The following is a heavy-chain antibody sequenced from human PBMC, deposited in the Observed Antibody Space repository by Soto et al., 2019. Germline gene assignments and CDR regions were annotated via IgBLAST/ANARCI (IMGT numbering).Heavy chain of an antibody. D-gene: IGHD3-16*01. CDR2: ITDTSATV. CDR3: VRDRGNAPYDY. Sequence: EVQLVESGGGLIQPGGSLRLSCVASGFSFNTYSMDWVRQAPGKGLEWVSYITDTSATVYYADSVKGRFTISRDNAKNSLYLQMNSQRDEDTAVYYCVRDRGNAPYDYWGQGTLVTVSA. J-gene: IGHJ4*02. CDR1: GFSFNTYS. V-gene: IGHV3-48*02.